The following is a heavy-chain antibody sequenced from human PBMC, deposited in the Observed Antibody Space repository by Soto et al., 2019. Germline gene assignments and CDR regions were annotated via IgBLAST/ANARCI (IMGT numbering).Heavy chain of an antibody. Sequence: QVQLVQSGTEVKMPGSSVMVSCKASGGTFRNYPINWVRQAPGQGLEWMGSIFPLTDIPDYAQNFQARLTISADKSTSTAYMELSSLTSDDTAMYFCARGPLVVLNYFESWGQGTLVTVSS. J-gene: IGHJ4*02. V-gene: IGHV1-69*02. CDR3: ARGPLVVLNYFES. CDR1: GGTFRNYP. CDR2: IFPLTDIP.